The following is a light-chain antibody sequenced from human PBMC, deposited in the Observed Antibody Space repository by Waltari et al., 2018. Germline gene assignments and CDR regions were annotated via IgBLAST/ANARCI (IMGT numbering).Light chain of an antibody. CDR3: QSYDTSNWV. V-gene: IGLV6-57*04. CDR2: EDD. CDR1: SGSIDSNF. J-gene: IGLJ3*02. Sequence: NFMLTQPHSVSESPEKTVTISCTRSSGSIDSNFVQWYQLRPGSAPTTVIYEDDQRPSGVPDRFSGSIDTSSNPASLTISGRKTEDEADYYCQSYDTSNWVCGGGTKLTVL.